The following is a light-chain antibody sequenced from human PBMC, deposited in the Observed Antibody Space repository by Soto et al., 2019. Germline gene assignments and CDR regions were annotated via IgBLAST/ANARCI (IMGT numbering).Light chain of an antibody. CDR2: ATS. Sequence: EIVLTQSPGTLSSSPGERATLSCRASQSIDNRYLAWYQHKPGQAPRLLIYATSSRATGIPDRFGGSGSGTNFTLTINSLEPEDFAVYYCQQYFGSSWTFGQGTKVDIK. V-gene: IGKV3-20*01. J-gene: IGKJ1*01. CDR1: QSIDNRY. CDR3: QQYFGSSWT.